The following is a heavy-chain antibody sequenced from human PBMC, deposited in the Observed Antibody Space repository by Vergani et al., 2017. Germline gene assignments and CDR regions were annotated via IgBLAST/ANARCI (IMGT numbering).Heavy chain of an antibody. J-gene: IGHJ4*02. CDR2: IYTSGST. D-gene: IGHD6-13*01. V-gene: IGHV4-61*02. CDR3: ARTLSYSSSCTQFDY. CDR1: GGSISSGSYY. Sequence: QVQLQESGPGLVKPSQTLSLTCTVSGGSISSGSYYWSWIRQPAGKGLEWIGRIYTSGSTNYNPSLKSRVTISVDTSKNQFSLKLSSVTAADTAVYYCARTLSYSSSCTQFDYWGQGTLVTVSS.